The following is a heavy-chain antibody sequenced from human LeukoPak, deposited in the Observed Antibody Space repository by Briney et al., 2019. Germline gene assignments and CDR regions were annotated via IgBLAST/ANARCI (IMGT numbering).Heavy chain of an antibody. D-gene: IGHD3-10*01. Sequence: KTGGSLRLSCAASGFTFSSYSMNWVRQAPGKGLEWVSGLSGGGDNAYYADSVKGRFTISRDNAKKSLYLQMNSLRAGDTAVYYCARAGVMVRGPRDYYGMDVWGQGTTVTVSS. CDR2: LSGGGDNA. V-gene: IGHV3-21*01. CDR1: GFTFSSYS. J-gene: IGHJ6*02. CDR3: ARAGVMVRGPRDYYGMDV.